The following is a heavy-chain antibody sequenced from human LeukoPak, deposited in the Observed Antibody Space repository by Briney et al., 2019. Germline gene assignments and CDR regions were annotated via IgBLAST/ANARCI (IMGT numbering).Heavy chain of an antibody. CDR3: ASTHYYGSGSYYSHAGNLDS. D-gene: IGHD3-10*01. J-gene: IGHJ5*01. CDR1: GGSISSYY. Sequence: SETLSLTCIVSGGSISSYYWSWIRQPPGKGLEWIGYIYYSGSTNYNPSLKSRVTISVDTSKTQFSLNLSSVTAADTAVYYCASTHYYGSGSYYSHAGNLDSWGQRTLVTVSS. CDR2: IYYSGST. V-gene: IGHV4-59*08.